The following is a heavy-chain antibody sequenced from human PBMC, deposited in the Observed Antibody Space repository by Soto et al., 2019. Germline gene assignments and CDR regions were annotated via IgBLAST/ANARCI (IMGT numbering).Heavy chain of an antibody. CDR3: ARELPPAPGSFREDALDI. V-gene: IGHV1-69*15. CDR2: IIPIFGTT. CDR1: GGTFSNYA. J-gene: IGHJ3*02. D-gene: IGHD6-13*01. Sequence: QVQLVQSGAELKKPGSSVKVSCQASGGTFSNYAISWVRQAPGQGLEWMGKIIPIFGTTNYAQNFRGRVTITAAEXPXTXXMELSSLRSDDTALYYCARELPPAPGSFREDALDIWGQGTMITVSS.